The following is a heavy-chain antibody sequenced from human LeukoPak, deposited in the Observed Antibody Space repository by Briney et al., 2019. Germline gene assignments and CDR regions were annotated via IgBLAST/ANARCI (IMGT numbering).Heavy chain of an antibody. Sequence: GGSLRLSCAASGFTFGSYGIYWVRRAPGKGLEWVAGIRYDGSDRSYADPVKGRFTISRDNSKNTVDLQMNSLRAEDTAVYYCARDNWGDGGYYRTLDYWGQGTLVTVSS. D-gene: IGHD3-22*01. J-gene: IGHJ4*02. CDR2: IRYDGSDR. CDR3: ARDNWGDGGYYRTLDY. V-gene: IGHV3-33*01. CDR1: GFTFGSYG.